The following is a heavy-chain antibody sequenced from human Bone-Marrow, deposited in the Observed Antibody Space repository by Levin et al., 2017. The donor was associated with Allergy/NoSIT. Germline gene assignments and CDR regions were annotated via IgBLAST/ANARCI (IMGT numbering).Heavy chain of an antibody. D-gene: IGHD4-17*01. CDR2: IDPNSGET. J-gene: IGHJ4*02. CDR3: AREYMTTGTLDF. CDR1: GYTFSGYY. V-gene: IGHV1-2*05. Sequence: ASVKVSCKASGYTFSGYYLHWVRQAPGHGLEWMGRIDPNSGETNYVQKFQGRVTMTRDTSISTAYMELSRLRCDDRGVYFCAREYMTTGTLDFWGQGTLVSVSS.